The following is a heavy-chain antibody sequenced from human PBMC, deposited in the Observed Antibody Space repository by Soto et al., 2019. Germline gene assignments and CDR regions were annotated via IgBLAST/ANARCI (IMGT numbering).Heavy chain of an antibody. V-gene: IGHV1-2*04. CDR2: INPNSGGT. D-gene: IGHD6-6*01. CDR3: ARDWGEYSSSSDYYYYGMDV. J-gene: IGHJ6*02. CDR1: GYTFTGYY. Sequence: ASVKVSCKASGYTFTGYYMHWVRQAPGQGLEWMGWINPNSGGTNYAQKFQGWVTMTRDTSISTAYMELSRLRSDDTAVYYCARDWGEYSSSSDYYYYGMDVWGQGTRSPSP.